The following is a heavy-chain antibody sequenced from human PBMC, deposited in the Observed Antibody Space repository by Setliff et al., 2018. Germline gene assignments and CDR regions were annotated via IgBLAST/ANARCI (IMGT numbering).Heavy chain of an antibody. V-gene: IGHV4-34*01. D-gene: IGHD2-2*01. CDR2: INHSGST. Sequence: SETLSLTCAVYGGSFSGYYWSWIRQPPGKGLEWIGEINHSGSTDYNPSLKSRVTISVDTSKNQFSLKLSSVTAADTAVYYCARGVYCSSTSCSPGLNWFDPWGQGTLVTVSS. J-gene: IGHJ5*02. CDR1: GGSFSGYY. CDR3: ARGVYCSSTSCSPGLNWFDP.